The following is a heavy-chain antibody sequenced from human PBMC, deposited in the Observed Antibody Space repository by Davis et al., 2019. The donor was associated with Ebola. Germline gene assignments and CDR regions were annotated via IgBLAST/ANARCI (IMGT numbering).Heavy chain of an antibody. CDR2: MNPNSGNT. CDR3: ARVVVVPAAKGRTAALGLYYMDV. J-gene: IGHJ6*03. D-gene: IGHD2-2*01. CDR1: GYTFTGYY. V-gene: IGHV1-8*03. Sequence: ASVKVSCKASGYTFTGYYIHWVRQAPGQGLEWMGWMNPNSGNTGYAQKFQGRVTITRNTSISKAYMELSSLRSEDTAVYYCARVVVVPAAKGRTAALGLYYMDVWGKGTTVTVSS.